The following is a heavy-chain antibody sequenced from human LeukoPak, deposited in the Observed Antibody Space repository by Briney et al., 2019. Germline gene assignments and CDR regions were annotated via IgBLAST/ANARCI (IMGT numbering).Heavy chain of an antibody. J-gene: IGHJ6*02. V-gene: IGHV1-18*01. CDR1: GYTFSHYV. Sequence: ASVKVSCKASGYTFSHYVINWVRQVPGQGLEWMGWISGYNGNTNYVQKFQGRVTMTTDSSTNTVYMELTGLRSDDTAVYYCARKNVDTAMAQTYYYGMDVWGQGTTVTVSS. D-gene: IGHD5-18*01. CDR3: ARKNVDTAMAQTYYYGMDV. CDR2: ISGYNGNT.